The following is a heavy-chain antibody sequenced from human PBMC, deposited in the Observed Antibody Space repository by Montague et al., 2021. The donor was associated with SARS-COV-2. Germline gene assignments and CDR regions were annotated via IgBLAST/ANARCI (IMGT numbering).Heavy chain of an antibody. D-gene: IGHD3-10*01. CDR3: ARSTATFGESHNWFAP. V-gene: IGHV4-38-2*02. Sequence: SETLSLTCTVSGYSISSGYCWGWIRQPPGKGLEWIGSIYYSGTTYYNPSLKSRVTISVDTSKNQFSLRLSSGTATDTSVYYCARSTATFGESHNWFAPWGQRTMVIVSS. CDR2: IYYSGTT. J-gene: IGHJ5*02. CDR1: GYSISSGYC.